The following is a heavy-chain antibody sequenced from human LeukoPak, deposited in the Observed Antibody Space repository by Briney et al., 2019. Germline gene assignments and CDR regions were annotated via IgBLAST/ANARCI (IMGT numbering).Heavy chain of an antibody. Sequence: SETLSLTCAVYGGSFSGYYWSWIRQPPGMGLEWIGEINHSGSTNYNPSLKSRVTISVDTSKNQFSLKLSSVTAADTAVYYCARTDSSGWSIYFDYWGQGTLVTVSS. V-gene: IGHV4-34*01. J-gene: IGHJ4*02. CDR2: INHSGST. CDR3: ARTDSSGWSIYFDY. D-gene: IGHD6-19*01. CDR1: GGSFSGYY.